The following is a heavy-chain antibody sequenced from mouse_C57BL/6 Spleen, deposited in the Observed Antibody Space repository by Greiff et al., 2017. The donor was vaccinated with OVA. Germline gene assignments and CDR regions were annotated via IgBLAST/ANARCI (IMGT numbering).Heavy chain of an antibody. V-gene: IGHV3-6*01. CDR1: GYSITSGYY. D-gene: IGHD2-4*01. Sequence: VQLQQSGPGLVKPSQSLSLTCSVTGYSITSGYYWNWIRQFPGNKLEWMGYISYDGSNNYNPSLKNRISITRDTSKNQFFLKLNSVTTEDTATYYCAREDDYDDGDWYFDVWGTGTTVTVSS. CDR3: AREDDYDDGDWYFDV. CDR2: ISYDGSN. J-gene: IGHJ1*03.